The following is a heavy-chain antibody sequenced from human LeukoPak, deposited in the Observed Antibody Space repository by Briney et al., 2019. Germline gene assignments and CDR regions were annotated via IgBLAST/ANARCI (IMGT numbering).Heavy chain of an antibody. CDR1: GFTSSSYW. Sequence: PGGSLRLSCAASGFTSSSYWMHWVRQVPGKGLVWVSRISGDGTARNYADSVKGRFTISRDDAKNTVDLQMNSLRGEDTAVYYCARDFAGDRDYWGQGTLVTVSS. CDR3: ARDFAGDRDY. D-gene: IGHD4-17*01. CDR2: ISGDGTAR. J-gene: IGHJ4*02. V-gene: IGHV3-74*01.